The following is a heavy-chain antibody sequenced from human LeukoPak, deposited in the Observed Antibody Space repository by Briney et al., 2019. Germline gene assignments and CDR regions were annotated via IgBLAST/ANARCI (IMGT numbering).Heavy chain of an antibody. CDR1: VSSISSDYF. V-gene: IGHV4-38-2*02. CDR3: ARSDIWGSYRFLDY. D-gene: IGHD3-16*02. CDR2: ISHSGSP. J-gene: IGHJ4*02. Sequence: SETLSLTCTVSVSSISSDYFWGWIRQPPGKGLEWIGSISHSGSPYYKSSLKSRVTISIDTSKNQFSLNLTSVTAADTAVYYCARSDIWGSYRFLDYWGQGTLVIVSS.